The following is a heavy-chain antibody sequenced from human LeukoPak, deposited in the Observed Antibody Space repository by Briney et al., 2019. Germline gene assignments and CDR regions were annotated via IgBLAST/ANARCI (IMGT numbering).Heavy chain of an antibody. CDR3: ARLYSSSSSGGY. CDR2: INHSGST. J-gene: IGHJ4*02. V-gene: IGHV4-34*01. CDR1: GGSFRGYY. Sequence: SETLSLTCAVHGGSFRGYYWSWIPQPPGKGLEWIGEINHSGSTNYNPSLKSRVTISVDTSKNQFSLKLSSVTAADTAVYYCARLYSSSSSGGYWGQGTLVTVSS. D-gene: IGHD6-6*01.